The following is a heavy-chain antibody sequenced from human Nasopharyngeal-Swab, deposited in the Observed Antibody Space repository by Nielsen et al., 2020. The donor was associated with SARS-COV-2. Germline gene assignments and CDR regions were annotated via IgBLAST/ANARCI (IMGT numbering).Heavy chain of an antibody. CDR2: IYSVGST. CDR1: GFTVSSNY. CDR3: ARATPTYSGGDFDY. Sequence: GGSLRLSCAASGFTVSSNYMSWVRQAPGKGLEWVSVIYSVGSTYYADSVKGRFTISRDNSKNTLYLQMNSLRAEDTAVYYCARATPTYSGGDFDYWGQGTLVTVSS. J-gene: IGHJ4*02. D-gene: IGHD2-15*01. V-gene: IGHV3-53*01.